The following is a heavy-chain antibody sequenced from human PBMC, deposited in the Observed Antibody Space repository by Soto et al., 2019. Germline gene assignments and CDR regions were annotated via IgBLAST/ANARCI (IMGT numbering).Heavy chain of an antibody. CDR3: ARVAWFGELSFPGYYYGMDV. Sequence: SETLSLTCTVSGGSISSYYWSWIRQPPGKGLEWIGYIYYSGSTNYNPSLKSRVTISVDTSKNQFSLKLSSVTAADTAVYYCARVAWFGELSFPGYYYGMDVWGQGTTVTVSS. D-gene: IGHD3-10*01. CDR1: GGSISSYY. J-gene: IGHJ6*02. CDR2: IYYSGST. V-gene: IGHV4-59*01.